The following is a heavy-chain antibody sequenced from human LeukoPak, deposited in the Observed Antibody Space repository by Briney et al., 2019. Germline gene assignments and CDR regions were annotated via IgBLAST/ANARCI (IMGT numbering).Heavy chain of an antibody. CDR3: ARDGASGDYYDSSGYPYYFDY. D-gene: IGHD3-22*01. V-gene: IGHV3-23*01. Sequence: GGSLRLSCAASGFTFSSYAMSWVRQAPGKGLEWVSAISGSGGSTYYADSVKGRFTISRDNSKNTLYLQMNSLRAEDTAVYYCARDGASGDYYDSSGYPYYFDYWGQGTLVTVSS. CDR2: ISGSGGST. CDR1: GFTFSSYA. J-gene: IGHJ4*02.